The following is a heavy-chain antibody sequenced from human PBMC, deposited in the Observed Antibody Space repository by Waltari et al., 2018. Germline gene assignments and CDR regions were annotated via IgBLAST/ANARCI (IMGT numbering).Heavy chain of an antibody. CDR1: GYTFTGYY. CDR2: INPNSGDT. J-gene: IGHJ3*02. Sequence: QVQLVQSGAEVKKPGASVKVSCKASGYTFTGYYMNWVRQAPGQGLEWMGWINPNSGDTNYAQKFQGRVTMTRDTSISTAYMELSRLRSDDTAVYYCARDTITSANAFDIWGQGTMVTVSS. V-gene: IGHV1-2*02. D-gene: IGHD1-20*01. CDR3: ARDTITSANAFDI.